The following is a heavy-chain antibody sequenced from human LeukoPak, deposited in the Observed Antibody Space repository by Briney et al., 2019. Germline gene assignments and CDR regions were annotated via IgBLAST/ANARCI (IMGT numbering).Heavy chain of an antibody. CDR2: ITGRGVAT. D-gene: IGHD2-8*01. Sequence: GGSLRLSCAASGFTFSSFALAWVRQTPEKGLEWVAAITGRGVATHYAASVKGRFTISRDNSKNTVYLQMNSLGAEDTAVYFCGSDPNGDYVGALGYWGRGTLVTVSS. CDR1: GFTFSSFA. CDR3: GSDPNGDYVGALGY. V-gene: IGHV3-23*01. J-gene: IGHJ4*01.